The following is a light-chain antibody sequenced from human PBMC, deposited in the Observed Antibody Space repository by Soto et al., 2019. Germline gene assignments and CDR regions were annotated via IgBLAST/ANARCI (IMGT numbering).Light chain of an antibody. V-gene: IGKV3-20*01. Sequence: PGERATLSCRASQGLTSNFIAWYQQKPGQAPSLLIYGASNRTTGVPDRFSGGGSGTDFTLTISRLEPEDFAVYFCQQYVTAPRTFGQGTKVEI. CDR1: QGLTSNF. J-gene: IGKJ1*01. CDR3: QQYVTAPRT. CDR2: GAS.